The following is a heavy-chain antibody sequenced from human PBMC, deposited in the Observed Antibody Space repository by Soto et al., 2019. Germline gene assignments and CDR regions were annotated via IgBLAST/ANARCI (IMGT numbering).Heavy chain of an antibody. CDR1: GFTFSSYA. D-gene: IGHD6-13*01. V-gene: IGHV3-23*01. J-gene: IGHJ3*02. Sequence: EVQLLESGGGLVQPGGSLRLSCAASGFTFSSYAMSWVRQAPGKGLEWVSAISGSGGSTYYADSVKGRFTISRDNSQHTLYLQMNSLRAEDTAVYYCAKEGSSRGGAFDIWGQGTMVTVSS. CDR2: ISGSGGST. CDR3: AKEGSSRGGAFDI.